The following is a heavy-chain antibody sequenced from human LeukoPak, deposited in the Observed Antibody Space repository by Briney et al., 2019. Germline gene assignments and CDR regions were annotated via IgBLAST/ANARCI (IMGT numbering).Heavy chain of an antibody. CDR3: VRHDSFIPF. J-gene: IGHJ4*02. CDR1: GFTFTNYA. D-gene: IGHD3-16*02. Sequence: PGGSLRLSCAASGFTFTNYAMTWVRQAPGKGLEWVSSISDTYGTTYYTDSVKGRSTISRDNSKNTVYPQLNNLRAEDTAIYFCVRHDSFIPFWGQGTLVTVSS. CDR2: ISDTYGTT. V-gene: IGHV3-23*01.